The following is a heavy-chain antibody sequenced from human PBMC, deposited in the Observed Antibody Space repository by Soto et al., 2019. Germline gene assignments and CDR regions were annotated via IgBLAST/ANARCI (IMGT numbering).Heavy chain of an antibody. CDR2: ISSSGSTI. V-gene: IGHV3-11*01. Sequence: PGGSLRLSCAASGFTFSDYYMSWIRQAPGKWLEWVSYISSSGSTIYYADSVKGRFTISRDNAKNSLYLQMNSLRAEDTAVYYCAREYSSSWDHIDYWGQGXLVTVYS. D-gene: IGHD6-13*01. J-gene: IGHJ4*02. CDR1: GFTFSDYY. CDR3: AREYSSSWDHIDY.